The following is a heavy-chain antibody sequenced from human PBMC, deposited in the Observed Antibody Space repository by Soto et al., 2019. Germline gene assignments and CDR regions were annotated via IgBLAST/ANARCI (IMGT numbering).Heavy chain of an antibody. Sequence: QSGGSLRLSCATSDFTFRNSWINWVRQAPGKGLEWVANIKPDGGATNYVDSVKGRFTISRDNVRNSASLQMNSLRVEDTAVYFCFGGNGGPQWGQGTLVTVSS. CDR1: DFTFRNSW. CDR3: FGGNGGPQ. J-gene: IGHJ4*02. V-gene: IGHV3-7*03. CDR2: IKPDGGAT. D-gene: IGHD3-16*01.